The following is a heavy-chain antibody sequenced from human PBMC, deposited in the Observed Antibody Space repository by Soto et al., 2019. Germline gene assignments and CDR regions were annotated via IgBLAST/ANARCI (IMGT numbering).Heavy chain of an antibody. CDR2: FDREDGET. J-gene: IGHJ5*02. V-gene: IGHV1-24*01. Sequence: QVQLVQSGAEVKKPGASVKVSCKVSGYTLTALAIQWVRQAPGKGLEWMGGFDREDGETIYAQMFQGRVIMSEDTSTAPSYMEFRTLRFDDTALYYCATESGDSRKRGAATWGSGTQVTVSS. D-gene: IGHD3-10*01. CDR3: ATESGDSRKRGAAT. CDR1: GYTLTALA.